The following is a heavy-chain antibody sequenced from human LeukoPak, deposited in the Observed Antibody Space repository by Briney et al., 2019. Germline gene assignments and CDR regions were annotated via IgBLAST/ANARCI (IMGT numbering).Heavy chain of an antibody. J-gene: IGHJ4*02. Sequence: PSETLSLTCTVSGGSIGSYYWSWIRQPPGKGLEWIGYIYYSGSTNYNPSLKSRVTISVDTSKNQFSLKLSSVTAADTAVYYCARYVDTAMVSSFDYWGQGTLVTVSS. CDR1: GGSIGSYY. V-gene: IGHV4-59*01. CDR2: IYYSGST. D-gene: IGHD5-18*01. CDR3: ARYVDTAMVSSFDY.